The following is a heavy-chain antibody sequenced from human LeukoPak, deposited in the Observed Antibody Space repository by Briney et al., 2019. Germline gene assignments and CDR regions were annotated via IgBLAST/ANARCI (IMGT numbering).Heavy chain of an antibody. CDR2: INHSGST. J-gene: IGHJ5*02. V-gene: IGHV4-34*01. CDR1: GGSFSGYY. D-gene: IGHD2-8*01. Sequence: SETLSLTCAVYGGSFSGYYWSWIRQPPGKGLEWIGEINHSGSTNYNPSLKSRVTISVDTSKNQFSLKVSSVTAADTAVYYCGGGYCTNGVCSRRWFDPWGQGTLVTVSS. CDR3: GGGYCTNGVCSRRWFDP.